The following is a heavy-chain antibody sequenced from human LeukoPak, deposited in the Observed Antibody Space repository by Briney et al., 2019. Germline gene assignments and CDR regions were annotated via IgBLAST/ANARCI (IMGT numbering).Heavy chain of an antibody. J-gene: IGHJ1*01. Sequence: PSGTLSLTCAVSGGSISNSNWWSWVRQPPGKGLEWIGEIYHSGSTNYNPSLKSRVTISVDKSKNQFSLKLSSVTAADTAVYYCASRLIVAASAEYFQHWGQGTLVTVSS. CDR2: IYHSGST. CDR3: ASRLIVAASAEYFQH. CDR1: GGSISNSNW. V-gene: IGHV4-4*02. D-gene: IGHD3-22*01.